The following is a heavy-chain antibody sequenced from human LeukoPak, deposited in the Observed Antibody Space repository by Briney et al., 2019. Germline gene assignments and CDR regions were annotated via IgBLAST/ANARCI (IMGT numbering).Heavy chain of an antibody. D-gene: IGHD3-22*01. CDR2: INHSGST. CDR1: GGSFSGYY. J-gene: IGHJ4*02. Sequence: SETLSLTCAVYGGSFSGYYWSWIRQPPGKGLEWIGEINHSGSTNYNPSLKSRVTISVDTSKNQFSLKLSSVTAADTAVYYCARKLAANYYDSSGYYSRWGQGTLVTVSS. V-gene: IGHV4-34*01. CDR3: ARKLAANYYDSSGYYSR.